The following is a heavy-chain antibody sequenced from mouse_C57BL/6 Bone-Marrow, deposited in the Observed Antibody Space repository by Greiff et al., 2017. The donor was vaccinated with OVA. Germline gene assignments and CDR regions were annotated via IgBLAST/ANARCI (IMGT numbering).Heavy chain of an antibody. D-gene: IGHD2-3*01. CDR2: ISSGSSTI. CDR3: ARRDIYEGYYVYAMDY. J-gene: IGHJ4*01. V-gene: IGHV5-17*01. CDR1: GFTFSDYG. Sequence: EVQVVESGGGLVKPGGSLKLSCAASGFTFSDYGMHWVRQAPEKGLEWVAYISSGSSTIYYADTVKGRFTISRDNAKNTLFLQMTSLRSEDTAMYYGARRDIYEGYYVYAMDYWGQGTSVTVSA.